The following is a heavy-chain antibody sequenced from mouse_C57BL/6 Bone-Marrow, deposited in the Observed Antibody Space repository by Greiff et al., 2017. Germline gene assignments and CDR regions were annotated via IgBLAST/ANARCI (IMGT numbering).Heavy chain of an antibody. V-gene: IGHV5-12*01. CDR1: GFTFSDYY. J-gene: IGHJ3*01. Sequence: EVQGVESGGGLVQPGGSLKLSCAASGFTFSDYYMYWVRQTPEKRLEWVAYLSNGGGSTYYPDTVKGRFTISRDNAKNTLYLQMSRLKSEDTAMYYCARHPFAYWGQGTLVTVSA. CDR3: ARHPFAY. CDR2: LSNGGGST.